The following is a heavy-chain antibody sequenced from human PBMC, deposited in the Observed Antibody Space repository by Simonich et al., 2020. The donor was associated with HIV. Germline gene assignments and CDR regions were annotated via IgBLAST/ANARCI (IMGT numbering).Heavy chain of an antibody. CDR3: ARLTAGGLGEYFQH. CDR1: GGSFSGYY. J-gene: IGHJ1*01. D-gene: IGHD6-13*01. V-gene: IGHV4-34*01. CDR2: INHSGST. Sequence: QVQLQQWGAGLLKPSETLSLTCAVYGGSFSGYYWSGIRQPPGKGLEWIGEINHSGSTNYTPSLKSRVTISVDTSKNQFSLKLSSVTAADTAVYYCARLTAGGLGEYFQHWGQGTLVTVSS.